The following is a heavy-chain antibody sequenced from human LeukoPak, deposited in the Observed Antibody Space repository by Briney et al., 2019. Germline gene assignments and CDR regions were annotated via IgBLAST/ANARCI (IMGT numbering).Heavy chain of an antibody. CDR1: GFTFSSYA. CDR3: AKDDRGTYYSAFVEN. V-gene: IGHV3-23*01. J-gene: IGHJ4*02. Sequence: PGGSLRLSCAASGFTFSSYAMSWVRQAPGKGLEWVSAISGSGGSTYYADSVKGRFTISRDNSKTPLYLQMNSLRAEDTAVYYCAKDDRGTYYSAFVENWGQGTLVTVSS. CDR2: ISGSGGST. D-gene: IGHD1-26*01.